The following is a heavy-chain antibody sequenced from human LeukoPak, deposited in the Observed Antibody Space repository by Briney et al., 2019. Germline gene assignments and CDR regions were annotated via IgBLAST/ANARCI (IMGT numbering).Heavy chain of an antibody. Sequence: PSETLSLTCTVSGGSMSSSGYYWGWIRQPPGKGMEWIGSIYHSGNTYYNSSLKSRVTISGDTSKNQFSLKLTSVTAADTAVYYCARLLAFSSSWVPYAYWGQGTLVTVSS. J-gene: IGHJ4*02. D-gene: IGHD6-13*01. CDR3: ARLLAFSSSWVPYAY. V-gene: IGHV4-39*01. CDR1: GGSMSSSGYY. CDR2: IYHSGNT.